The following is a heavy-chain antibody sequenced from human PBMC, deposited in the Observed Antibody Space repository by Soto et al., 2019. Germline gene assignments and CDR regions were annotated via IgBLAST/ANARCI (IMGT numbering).Heavy chain of an antibody. CDR2: ISGSSSSL. Sequence: PGGSVELSCAASGFPFDRFNMNWARQAPGKGLEWVSHISGSSSSLNYADSVKGRFTISRDNAKNSLSLQMNSLRDEDTAVYYCARSAWIVGAFFDYWGQGTQVTVSS. CDR1: GFPFDRFN. V-gene: IGHV3-48*02. D-gene: IGHD1-26*01. CDR3: ARSAWIVGAFFDY. J-gene: IGHJ4*02.